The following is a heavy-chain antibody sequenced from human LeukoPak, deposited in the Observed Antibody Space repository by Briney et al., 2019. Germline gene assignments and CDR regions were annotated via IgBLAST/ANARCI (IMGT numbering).Heavy chain of an antibody. Sequence: GGSLRLSCAASGFTFSSYGMSWVRQAPGKGLEWVSSISSSSSYIYYADSVKGRFTISRDNANNSLYLQMNSLRAEDTAVYYCARSRSTAVYYYMDVWGKGTTVTVSS. CDR1: GFTFSSYG. D-gene: IGHD2-2*01. J-gene: IGHJ6*03. V-gene: IGHV3-21*01. CDR3: ARSRSTAVYYYMDV. CDR2: ISSSSSYI.